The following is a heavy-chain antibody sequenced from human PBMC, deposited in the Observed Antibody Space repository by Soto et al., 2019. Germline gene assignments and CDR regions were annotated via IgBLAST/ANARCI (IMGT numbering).Heavy chain of an antibody. CDR2: MIPSFGTA. CDR1: GRPFSRFA. D-gene: IGHD3-10*01. CDR3: ARHPNYGSGRYPDY. Sequence: QVQLVQSGAEVQKPGSSGNVSCKASGRPFSRFAISGVRQAPGQGLEWMGGMIPSFGTANYAPKFKGRVTITADESTSKDYMELRSLSAEDTALYYCARHPNYGSGRYPDYWGQGTLVTVSS. V-gene: IGHV1-69*01. J-gene: IGHJ4*02.